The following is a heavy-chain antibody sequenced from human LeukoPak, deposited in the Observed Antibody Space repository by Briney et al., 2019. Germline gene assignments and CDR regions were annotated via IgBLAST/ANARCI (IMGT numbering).Heavy chain of an antibody. CDR2: IFYNGST. D-gene: IGHD3-10*01. J-gene: IGHJ5*02. Sequence: SETLSLTCTVSGGSIGLYHWTWIRQPPGQGLEWIGYIFYNGSTKYNPSLKSRVTISIDTSKNQFSLRLNSVTTADTAMYYCARDRAAGSDWLDPWGQGTLVTVS. CDR1: GGSIGLYH. CDR3: ARDRAAGSDWLDP. V-gene: IGHV4-59*01.